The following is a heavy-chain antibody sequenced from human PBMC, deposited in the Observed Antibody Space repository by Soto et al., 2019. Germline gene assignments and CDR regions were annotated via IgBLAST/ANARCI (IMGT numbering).Heavy chain of an antibody. CDR1: GFTFSYYG. Sequence: QVQLVESGGGVVQPGKSLRLSCAAFGFTFSYYGMHWVRQAPGKGLEWVALISNAGSNKYYADSLKGRFTISRDNSKNTLYLQMNSPTAEDTAVYYCAKDQDCGGTLCQFWAPGYWGQGTLVIVSS. CDR3: AKDQDCGGTLCQFWAPGY. J-gene: IGHJ4*02. CDR2: ISNAGSNK. D-gene: IGHD2-21*01. V-gene: IGHV3-30*18.